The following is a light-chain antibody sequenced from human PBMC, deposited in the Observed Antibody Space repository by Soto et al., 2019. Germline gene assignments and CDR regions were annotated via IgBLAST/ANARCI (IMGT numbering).Light chain of an antibody. V-gene: IGLV2-23*01. Sequence: QSALTQPASVSGSPGQSITISCTGTSSDVGSYNLVSWYQQHPGKAPKLMIYEGSKRPSGVSNRFSGSKSGNTASLTTSGLQADDEADYYCCSYAASSTPVVFGGGTKLTVL. CDR1: SSDVGSYNL. CDR3: CSYAASSTPVV. CDR2: EGS. J-gene: IGLJ2*01.